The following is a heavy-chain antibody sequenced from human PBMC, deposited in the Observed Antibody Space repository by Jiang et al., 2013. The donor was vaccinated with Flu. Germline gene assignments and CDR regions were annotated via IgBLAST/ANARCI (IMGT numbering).Heavy chain of an antibody. Sequence: QLLESGGGLVQPGGSLRLSCAASGFTFSDHYMDWVRQAPGKGLEWVSAISGSGGSTYYADSVKGRFTISRDNSKNTLYLQMNSLRAEDTAVYYCATRGYSYGFDYWGQGTLVTVSS. V-gene: IGHV3-23*01. CDR3: ATRGYSYGFDY. J-gene: IGHJ4*02. CDR1: GFTFSDHY. CDR2: ISGSGGST. D-gene: IGHD5-18*01.